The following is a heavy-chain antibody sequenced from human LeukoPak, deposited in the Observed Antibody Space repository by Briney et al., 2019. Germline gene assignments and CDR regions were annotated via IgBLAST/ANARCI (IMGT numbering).Heavy chain of an antibody. V-gene: IGHV3-33*01. Sequence: GGSLTLSCAASGFTFSSFGMHWVRQAPGKGLEWVAVIWYDASNKYYADSVKGRFTISRDNSKNTLFLQMNSLRDDDTAVYYCVRGVGVSRFNYFDPWGQGTLVTVSS. CDR2: IWYDASNK. CDR3: VRGVGVSRFNYFDP. CDR1: GFTFSSFG. D-gene: IGHD6-13*01. J-gene: IGHJ5*02.